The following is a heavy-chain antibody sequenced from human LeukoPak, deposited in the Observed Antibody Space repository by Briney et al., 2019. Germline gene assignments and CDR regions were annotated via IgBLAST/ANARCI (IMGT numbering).Heavy chain of an antibody. CDR2: ISAYNGNT. CDR1: GYTFTGYY. J-gene: IGHJ6*03. D-gene: IGHD6-19*01. V-gene: IGHV1-18*04. CDR3: ARQWREYYYYYMDV. Sequence: ASVKVSCKASGYTFTGYYMHWVRQAPGQGLEWMGWISAYNGNTNYALKLQGRVTMTTDTSTSTAYMELRSLRSDDTAVYYCARQWREYYYYYMDVWGKGTTVTVSS.